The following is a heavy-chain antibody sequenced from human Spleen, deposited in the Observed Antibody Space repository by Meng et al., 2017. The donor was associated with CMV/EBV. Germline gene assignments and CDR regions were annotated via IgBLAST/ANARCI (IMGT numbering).Heavy chain of an antibody. CDR1: GFTFSSYS. V-gene: IGHV3-21*01. Sequence: GESLKISCAASGFTFSSYSMNWVRQAPGKGLEWVSSISSSSSYIYYADSVKGRFTISRDNAKNSLYLQMNSLRAEDTAVYYCARDIVGATYGIDYWGQGTLVTVSS. CDR3: ARDIVGATYGIDY. CDR2: ISSSSSYI. D-gene: IGHD1-26*01. J-gene: IGHJ4*02.